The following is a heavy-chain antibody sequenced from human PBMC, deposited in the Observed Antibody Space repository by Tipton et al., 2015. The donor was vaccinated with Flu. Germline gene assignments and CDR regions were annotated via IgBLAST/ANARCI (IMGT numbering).Heavy chain of an antibody. CDR1: GFTFSSYS. Sequence: QLVQSGGGLVKPGGSLRLSCAASGFTFSSYSMNWVRQAPGKGLEWVSSISSSSSYIYYADSVKGRFTISRDNSKNTLYLQMNSLRAEDTAVYYCTRDPFYGSYWYFDLWARGTLVTVSS. J-gene: IGHJ2*01. CDR2: ISSSSSYI. V-gene: IGHV3-21*04. CDR3: TRDPFYGSYWYFDL. D-gene: IGHD4-17*01.